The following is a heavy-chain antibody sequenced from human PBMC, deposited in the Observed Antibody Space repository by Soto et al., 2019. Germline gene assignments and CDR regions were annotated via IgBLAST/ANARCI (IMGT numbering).Heavy chain of an antibody. CDR2: ISSSSSYI. D-gene: IGHD3-22*01. CDR3: ARCNTVVKRGYFDY. Sequence: EVQLVESGGGLVKPGGSLRLSCAASGFTFSSYSMNWVRQAPGKGLEWVSSISSSSSYIYYADSVKGRFTISRDNAKNSLYLQMNSLRAEDTAVYYCARCNTVVKRGYFDYWGQGTLVTVSS. J-gene: IGHJ4*02. CDR1: GFTFSSYS. V-gene: IGHV3-21*01.